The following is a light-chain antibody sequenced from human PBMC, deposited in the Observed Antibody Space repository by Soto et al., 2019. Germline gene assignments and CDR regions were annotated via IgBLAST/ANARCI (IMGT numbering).Light chain of an antibody. CDR3: GTWDSSLSAGRV. Sequence: QSVLTQPPSVSAAPGQKVTISCSGSSSNIGNNYVSWYQQLPGTPPKLLIYENNKRPSGIPDRFSGSKSGTSATLGITGLQTGDEADYYCGTWDSSLSAGRVFGGGTKLTVL. CDR1: SSNIGNNY. V-gene: IGLV1-51*02. CDR2: ENN. J-gene: IGLJ3*02.